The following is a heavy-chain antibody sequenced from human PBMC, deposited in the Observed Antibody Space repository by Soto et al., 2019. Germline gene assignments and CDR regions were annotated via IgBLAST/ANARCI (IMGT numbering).Heavy chain of an antibody. Sequence: SGGFLRLSCAASGFTFSSYAMGWVRQAPGKGLEWVSAISGSGGSTYYADSVKGRFTISRDNSKNTLYLQMNSLRAEDTAVYYCARRFLEWLSMDVWGQGTTVTVSS. V-gene: IGHV3-23*01. D-gene: IGHD3-3*01. CDR3: ARRFLEWLSMDV. J-gene: IGHJ6*02. CDR1: GFTFSSYA. CDR2: ISGSGGST.